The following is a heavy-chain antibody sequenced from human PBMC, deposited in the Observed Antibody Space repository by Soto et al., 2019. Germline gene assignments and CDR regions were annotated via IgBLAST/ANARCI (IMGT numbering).Heavy chain of an antibody. J-gene: IGHJ5*02. D-gene: IGHD6-19*01. CDR2: ISSSSSHI. CDR1: GFTFNSYS. Sequence: GGSPRLSCAASGFTFNSYSMNWVRQAPGKGLEWVSYISSSSSHIYYADSVKGRFTISRDNAKNSLYLQMNSLRAEDTAVYYCARSLPEGGWPTRFDPWGQGTLVTSPQ. CDR3: ARSLPEGGWPTRFDP. V-gene: IGHV3-21*01.